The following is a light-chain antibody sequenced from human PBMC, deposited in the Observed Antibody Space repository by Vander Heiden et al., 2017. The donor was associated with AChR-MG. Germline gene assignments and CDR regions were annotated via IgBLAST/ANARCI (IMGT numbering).Light chain of an antibody. V-gene: IGLV3-21*02. CDR3: QVCDSRSVRVV. Sequence: SYGLTQPPSVSVAPGQTARISCGGNNIGSESVHWYQQKPGQAPGLVVYDGSFRPSGIPERFSGSNSGQTATLTISRVEAGDEADYYGQVCDSRSVRVVFGGGTKLTVL. J-gene: IGLJ2*01. CDR2: DGS. CDR1: NIGSES.